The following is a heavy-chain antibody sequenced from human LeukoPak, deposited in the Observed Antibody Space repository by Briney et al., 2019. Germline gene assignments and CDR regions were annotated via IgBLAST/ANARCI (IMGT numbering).Heavy chain of an antibody. CDR2: INHSGST. Sequence: SETLSLTCAVSGGSLSSCNWWSWVRQPPGKGLEWIGEINHSGSTNYNPSLKSRVTISVDTSKNQFSLKLSSVTAADTAVYYCARLGGWFDPWGQGTLVTVSS. J-gene: IGHJ5*02. CDR3: ARLGGWFDP. D-gene: IGHD4-23*01. CDR1: GGSLSSCNW. V-gene: IGHV4-4*02.